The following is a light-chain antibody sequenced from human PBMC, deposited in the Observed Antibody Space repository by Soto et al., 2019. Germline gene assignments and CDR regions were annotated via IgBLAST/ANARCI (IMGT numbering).Light chain of an antibody. CDR1: SSDIGAYNF. CDR2: DVN. CDR3: TSWRTSTTVI. V-gene: IGLV2-14*03. J-gene: IGLJ2*01. Sequence: QSVLTQPASVSGSPGQTITISCTGTSSDIGAYNFVPWYQQHPGKAPKLMLYDVNIRPSGVSNRFSGSKSGNTASLTISGLQAEDEADYYFTSWRTSTTVIFGGGTKLTVL.